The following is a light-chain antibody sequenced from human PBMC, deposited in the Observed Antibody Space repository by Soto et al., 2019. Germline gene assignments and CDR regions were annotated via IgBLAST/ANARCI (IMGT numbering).Light chain of an antibody. Sequence: EIVLTQSPATLSLSPGESATLSCRASRSVSGSYVAWYQQRPGLAPRLLVYGASRRATGITDRIRGSGSGTEFTLTISGLEPEDVGVYFCQHFGSSPPVTFGQGTRLEIK. CDR1: RSVSGSY. CDR3: QHFGSSPPVT. J-gene: IGKJ5*01. V-gene: IGKV3-20*01. CDR2: GAS.